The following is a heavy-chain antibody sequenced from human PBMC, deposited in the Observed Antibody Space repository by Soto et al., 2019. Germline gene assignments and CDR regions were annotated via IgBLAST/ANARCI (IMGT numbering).Heavy chain of an antibody. Sequence: GGSLRLSCAASGFTFSSYAMSWVRQAPGKGLEWVSAISGSGGSTYYADSVKGRFTISRENSKNTLYLQMNSLRAEDTAVYYCAKDPLSHGPAAGSAHFYWGQGTLVTVSS. J-gene: IGHJ4*02. D-gene: IGHD2-2*01. CDR1: GFTFSSYA. CDR2: ISGSGGST. V-gene: IGHV3-23*01. CDR3: AKDPLSHGPAAGSAHFY.